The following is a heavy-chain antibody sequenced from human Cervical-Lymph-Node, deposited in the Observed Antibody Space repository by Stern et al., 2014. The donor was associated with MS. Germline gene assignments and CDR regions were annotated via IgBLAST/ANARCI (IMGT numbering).Heavy chain of an antibody. CDR2: ISAYTGNS. CDR3: ARDPNLGVTTTFDV. CDR1: GYSFSNYG. D-gene: IGHD3-16*01. J-gene: IGHJ3*01. Sequence: QVQLVQSGAQVKKPGASVRASCTASGYSFSNYGVSWVRQAPGQGLEWMGWISAYTGNSHYAQSFQDRPTLTTDTSTSTAYMDLGTLTSDDSATYYCARDPNLGVTTTFDVWGQGTVVTVSS. V-gene: IGHV1-18*01.